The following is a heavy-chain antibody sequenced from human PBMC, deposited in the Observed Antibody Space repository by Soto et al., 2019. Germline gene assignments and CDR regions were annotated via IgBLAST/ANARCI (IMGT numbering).Heavy chain of an antibody. Sequence: QVQLVQSGAEVKKSGASVKVSCKASGYTFSDYFIHLLRQAPGQGLEWVAWINPKTAATNYAKKFQDRVTVTSDTSFSTAYLELTRLRPDDTALYYCARIKWGLDYYSGMDVWGQGTAVNVSS. CDR1: GYTFSDYF. CDR3: ARIKWGLDYYSGMDV. D-gene: IGHD1-26*01. J-gene: IGHJ6*02. V-gene: IGHV1-2*02. CDR2: INPKTAAT.